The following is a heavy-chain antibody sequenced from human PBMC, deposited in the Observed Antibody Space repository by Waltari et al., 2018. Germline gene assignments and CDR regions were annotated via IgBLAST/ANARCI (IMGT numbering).Heavy chain of an antibody. CDR1: GFTFSKFW. Sequence: EVQLVESGGGLVQPGGSLRLSCGASGFTFSKFWMSWVRQAPGKGVEWVANIYQDGSVTNYVDSVKGRFTTSRDNARNSLYLQMNSLRADDTAVYYCVRDDDGGMGAVWGQGTTVTVSS. D-gene: IGHD3-16*01. J-gene: IGHJ6*02. V-gene: IGHV3-7*01. CDR3: VRDDDGGMGAV. CDR2: IYQDGSVT.